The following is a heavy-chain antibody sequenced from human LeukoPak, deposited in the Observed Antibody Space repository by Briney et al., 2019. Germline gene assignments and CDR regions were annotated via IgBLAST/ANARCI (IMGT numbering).Heavy chain of an antibody. CDR3: AREPRGHYDILTGYPKGGMDV. V-gene: IGHV3-48*03. Sequence: GGSLRLSCAASGFTFSSYEMNWVRQAPGKGLEWVSYISSSGSTIYYADSVKGRFTISRDNAKNSLYLQMNSLRAEDTAVYYCAREPRGHYDILTGYPKGGMDVWGQGTTVTVSS. J-gene: IGHJ6*02. D-gene: IGHD3-9*01. CDR2: ISSSGSTI. CDR1: GFTFSSYE.